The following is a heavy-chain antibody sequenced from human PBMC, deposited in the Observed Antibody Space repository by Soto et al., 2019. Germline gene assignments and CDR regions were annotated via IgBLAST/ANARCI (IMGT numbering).Heavy chain of an antibody. CDR1: GGTFSSYA. J-gene: IGHJ6*02. V-gene: IGHV1-69*12. CDR3: ALREEGYYYDYYGMDV. Sequence: QVQLVQSGAEVKKPGSSVKVSCKASGGTFSSYAISWVRQAPGQGLEWMGGIIPIFGTANYAQKFQGRVTITADESTSTAYMELSSLRSEDTAVYYCALREEGYYYDYYGMDVWGQGTTVTVSS. CDR2: IIPIFGTA.